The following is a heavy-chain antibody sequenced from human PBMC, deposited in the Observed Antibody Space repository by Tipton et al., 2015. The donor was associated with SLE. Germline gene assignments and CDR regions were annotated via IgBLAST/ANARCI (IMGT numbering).Heavy chain of an antibody. V-gene: IGHV1-69*06. CDR3: ARGVRQQLESGEWFDP. CDR2: IIPVFGTS. J-gene: IGHJ5*02. CDR1: GVTFDTYA. D-gene: IGHD3-16*01. Sequence: QVQLVQSGAEVKKPGSSVKVSCHVSGVTFDTYAITWVRQAPGQGLEWMGGIIPVFGTSNYQQKFQGRVTITADKSTNTAYLELSGLRSEDTAGYYCARGVRQQLESGEWFDPWGQGTLVTVSS.